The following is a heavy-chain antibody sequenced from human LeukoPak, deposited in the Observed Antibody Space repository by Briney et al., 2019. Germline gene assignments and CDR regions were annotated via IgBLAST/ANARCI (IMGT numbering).Heavy chain of an antibody. CDR1: GYTFTSYY. CDR3: ARHLEMATIRGVFDI. D-gene: IGHD5-24*01. V-gene: IGHV1-69*13. CDR2: TIPIFGTT. J-gene: IGHJ3*02. Sequence: GASVKVSCKASGYTFTSYYMHWVRQAPGQGLEWMGRTIPIFGTTNSVQKFQGRVTITADESTSTAYMELSSLRSEDTAIYYCARHLEMATIRGVFDIWGPGTMVTVSS.